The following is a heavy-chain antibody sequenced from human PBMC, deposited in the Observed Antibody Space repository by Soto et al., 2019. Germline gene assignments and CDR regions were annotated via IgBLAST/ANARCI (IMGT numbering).Heavy chain of an antibody. CDR1: GASMTSSH. D-gene: IGHD3-3*01. CDR3: ARAPVGLDTISYFDY. Sequence: PSETLSLTCTVSGASMTSSHWSWIRQPPGKELEWIGYVYYSGSTNYNRSLKGRVTISLDTSKHLFSLNLKSVTAADTAVYFCARAPVGLDTISYFDYWGQGKLVTVSS. J-gene: IGHJ4*02. CDR2: VYYSGST. V-gene: IGHV4-59*01.